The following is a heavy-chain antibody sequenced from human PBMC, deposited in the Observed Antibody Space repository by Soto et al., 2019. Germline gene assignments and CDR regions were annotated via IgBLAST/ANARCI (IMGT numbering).Heavy chain of an antibody. CDR1: GFTFSNAW. Sequence: TWGSLIPSYAASGFTFSNAWMSWVRQAPGKGLERVGRIKSKTDGGTTDYAEPVKGRFTISRDDSKNTLYLQMNSLKTEDKAVYYCTTYCGGDCYPLIAFDIWGQGTMVTVSS. V-gene: IGHV3-15*01. J-gene: IGHJ3*02. D-gene: IGHD2-21*02. CDR3: TTYCGGDCYPLIAFDI. CDR2: IKSKTDGGTT.